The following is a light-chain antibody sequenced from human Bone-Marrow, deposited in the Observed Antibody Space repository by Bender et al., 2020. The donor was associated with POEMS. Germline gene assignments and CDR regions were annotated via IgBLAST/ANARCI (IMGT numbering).Light chain of an antibody. CDR2: TNN. CDR3: VAWDASLNGWV. Sequence: QSVLTQPPSASGTPGQRATISCSGGSSNIGSNTVNWYQQVPGTAPKLLIYTNNERPSGVPDRFSGSKSGTSASLAITGLQSDDEAIYFCVAWDASLNGWVFGGGTKLTVL. J-gene: IGLJ3*02. CDR1: SSNIGSNT. V-gene: IGLV1-44*01.